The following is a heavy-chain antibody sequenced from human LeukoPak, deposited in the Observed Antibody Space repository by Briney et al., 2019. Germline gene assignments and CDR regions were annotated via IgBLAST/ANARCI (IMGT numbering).Heavy chain of an antibody. D-gene: IGHD2-2*02. Sequence: GGSLRLSCAASGFTFSSYAMSWVRQAPGKGLEWVSAISGSGGSTYYADPEKGRFTISRDNSKNTLYLQMNSLRAEDTAVYYCASAREGIVVVPAAILGYWGQGTLVTVSS. CDR3: ASAREGIVVVPAAILGY. CDR1: GFTFSSYA. J-gene: IGHJ4*02. CDR2: ISGSGGST. V-gene: IGHV3-23*01.